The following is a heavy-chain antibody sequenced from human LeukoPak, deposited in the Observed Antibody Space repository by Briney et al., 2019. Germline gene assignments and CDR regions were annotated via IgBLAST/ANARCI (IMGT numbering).Heavy chain of an antibody. V-gene: IGHV4-59*12. CDR1: GASISSFY. CDR3: ARGGYPGWFDP. J-gene: IGHJ5*02. CDR2: INYSGST. Sequence: SETLSLTCTISGASISSFYWSWIRQPPGKGLEWIGCINYSGSTNYNPSLKSRVTISVDTSKNQFSLKLSSVTAADTAVYYCARGGYPGWFDPWGQGTLVTVSS. D-gene: IGHD5-18*01.